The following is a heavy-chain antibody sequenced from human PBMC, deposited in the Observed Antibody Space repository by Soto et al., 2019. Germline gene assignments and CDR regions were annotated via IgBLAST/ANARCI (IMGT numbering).Heavy chain of an antibody. CDR2: IIPIFGTA. CDR1: GGTFSSYA. J-gene: IGHJ5*02. CDR3: AREHPISGYDSSGWFDP. Sequence: VKVSCTASGGTFSSYAISWVRQAPGQGLEWMGGIIPIFGTANYAQKLQGRVTITADESTSTAYMELSSLRSEDTAVYYCAREHPISGYDSSGWFDPWGQGTLVTVSS. V-gene: IGHV1-69*01. D-gene: IGHD5-12*01.